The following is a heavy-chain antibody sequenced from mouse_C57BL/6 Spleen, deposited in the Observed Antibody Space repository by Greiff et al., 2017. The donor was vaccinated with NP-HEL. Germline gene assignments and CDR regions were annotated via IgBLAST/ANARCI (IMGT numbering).Heavy chain of an antibody. CDR1: GYTFTDYE. D-gene: IGHD1-1*01. CDR2: IDPETGGT. CDR3: RRANGSSFYAMDY. Sequence: QVQLQQSGAELVRPGASVTLSCKASGYTFTDYEMHWVKQTPVHGLEWIGAIDPETGGTAYNQKFKGKAILTADKSSSTAYMELRSLTSADSAVYDCRRANGSSFYAMDYWGQGTSVTVSS. V-gene: IGHV1-15*01. J-gene: IGHJ4*01.